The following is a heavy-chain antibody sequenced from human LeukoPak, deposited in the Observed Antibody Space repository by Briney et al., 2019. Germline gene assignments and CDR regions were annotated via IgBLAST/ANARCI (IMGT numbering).Heavy chain of an antibody. CDR3: ARGESLGYYGMDV. D-gene: IGHD3-10*01. J-gene: IGHJ6*02. V-gene: IGHV4-34*01. Sequence: PSETLSLTCAVYGGSFSGYYWSWIRQPPGKGLEWIGEINHSGSTNYNPSLKSRVTISVDTSKNQFSLKLSSVTAADTAVYYYARGESLGYYGMDVWGQGTTVTVSS. CDR2: INHSGST. CDR1: GGSFSGYY.